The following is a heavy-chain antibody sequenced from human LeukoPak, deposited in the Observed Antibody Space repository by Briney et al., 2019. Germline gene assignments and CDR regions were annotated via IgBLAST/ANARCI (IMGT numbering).Heavy chain of an antibody. J-gene: IGHJ6*03. Sequence: GASVKVSCKASGYTFTSYGISWVRQAPGQGLEWMGWISAYNGNTNYAQKLQGRVTMTTDTSTRTAYMELRSLRSDDTAVYCCARDEEMATKGDYYYYMDVWGKGTTVTVSS. CDR2: ISAYNGNT. CDR1: GYTFTSYG. V-gene: IGHV1-18*01. D-gene: IGHD5-24*01. CDR3: ARDEEMATKGDYYYYMDV.